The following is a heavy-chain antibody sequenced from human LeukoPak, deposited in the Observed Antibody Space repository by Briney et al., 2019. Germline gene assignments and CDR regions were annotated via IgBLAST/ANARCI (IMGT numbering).Heavy chain of an antibody. V-gene: IGHV3-74*03. Sequence: GGSLRLSCAASGFTFSNSWMCWVRQAPGKGLVWVSRINSDGNTIEYADSVKGRFTISRDNAKNTLFLQMNSLRVEDTAVYYCARGPDHGGSYYHDWGQGTLVTVSS. J-gene: IGHJ4*02. CDR3: ARGPDHGGSYYHD. D-gene: IGHD1-26*01. CDR2: INSDGNTI. CDR1: GFTFSNSW.